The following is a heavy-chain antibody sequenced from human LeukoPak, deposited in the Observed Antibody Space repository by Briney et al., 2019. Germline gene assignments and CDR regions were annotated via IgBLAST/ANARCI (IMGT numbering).Heavy chain of an antibody. Sequence: SETLSLTCTVSGGSISSYYWSWIRQPPGKGLEWIGYAYYSGSTTYNPSLKSRVIMSVDTSKNQLSLKLSSVTAADTAVYYCASRPIPVDIFDSWGQGTLVTVSS. J-gene: IGHJ4*02. CDR3: ASRPIPVDIFDS. CDR2: AYYSGST. D-gene: IGHD6-19*01. V-gene: IGHV4-59*08. CDR1: GGSISSYY.